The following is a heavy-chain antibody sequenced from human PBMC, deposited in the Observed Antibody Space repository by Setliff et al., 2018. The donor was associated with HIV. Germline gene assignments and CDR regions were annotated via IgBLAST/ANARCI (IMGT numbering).Heavy chain of an antibody. V-gene: IGHV4-34*01. CDR2: INHSGST. CDR3: AKRTFGSGRLDP. CDR1: GGSFTDIGGSFTDYY. D-gene: IGHD3-16*01. Sequence: SETLSLTCAVFGGSFTDIGGSFTDYYWIWIRQPPGKGLEWIGEINHSGSTHYNPSLKSRVTISMDTSKNQFSLNLNSVTATDTAVYYCAKRTFGSGRLDPWGQGTLVTVSS. J-gene: IGHJ5*02.